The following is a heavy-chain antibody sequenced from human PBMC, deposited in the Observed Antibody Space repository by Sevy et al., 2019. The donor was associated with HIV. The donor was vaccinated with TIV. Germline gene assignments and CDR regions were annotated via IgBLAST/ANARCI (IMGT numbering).Heavy chain of an antibody. CDR3: ANQGHSSGWYYFDY. J-gene: IGHJ4*02. Sequence: GGSLRLSCAASGFTFSSYAMSWVRHAPKKGLEWVSTISASVGTTYYEDSVKGRFVISRDNVKNTLYLQMNTLRAEDTAVYDCANQGHSSGWYYFDYWGQGTLVTVSS. CDR1: GFTFSSYA. D-gene: IGHD6-19*01. CDR2: ISASVGTT. V-gene: IGHV3-23*01.